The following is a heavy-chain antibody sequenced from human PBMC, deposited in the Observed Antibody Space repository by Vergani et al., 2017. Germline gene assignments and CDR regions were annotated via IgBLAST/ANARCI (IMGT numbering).Heavy chain of an antibody. CDR3: ARTGLVRGSYQDYYYYGMDV. CDR2: ISAYNGNT. D-gene: IGHD1-26*01. V-gene: IGHV1-18*01. Sequence: QVQLVQSGAEVKKPGASVKVSCKASGYTFTSYGISWVRQAPGQGLEWMGWISAYNGNTNYAQKLQGRVTITADKSTSTADMELSSLRSEDTDVYYCARTGLVRGSYQDYYYYGMDVWGQGTTVTVSS. CDR1: GYTFTSYG. J-gene: IGHJ6*02.